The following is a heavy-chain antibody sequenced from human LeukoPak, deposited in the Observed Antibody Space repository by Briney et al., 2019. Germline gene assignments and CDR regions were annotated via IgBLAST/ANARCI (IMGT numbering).Heavy chain of an antibody. D-gene: IGHD2-2*01. CDR2: IYYSGTT. J-gene: IGHJ4*02. CDR3: AKPPRGTIPAAIPGFDY. Sequence: SQTLSLTCTVSGGSISSGVYYWSWIRQHPGKGLEWIGYIYYSGTTYYNPSLESRVTISVDTSKNQFSLKLSSVTAADTAVYYCAKPPRGTIPAAIPGFDYWGQGTLVTVSS. CDR1: GGSISSGVYY. V-gene: IGHV4-31*03.